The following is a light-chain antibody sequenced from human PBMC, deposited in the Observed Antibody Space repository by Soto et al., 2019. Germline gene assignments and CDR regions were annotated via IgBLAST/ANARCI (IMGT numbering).Light chain of an antibody. Sequence: QSALTQPASVSGSPGQSITISCTGTSSDVGSYNLVSWYQQHPGKAPKLMISEVTKRPSGVSNRFSGSKSGNTASLTISGLQAEDESDYYCCSYAGSNTGVFGGGTKLTVL. CDR3: CSYAGSNTGV. V-gene: IGLV2-23*02. CDR1: SSDVGSYNL. CDR2: EVT. J-gene: IGLJ3*02.